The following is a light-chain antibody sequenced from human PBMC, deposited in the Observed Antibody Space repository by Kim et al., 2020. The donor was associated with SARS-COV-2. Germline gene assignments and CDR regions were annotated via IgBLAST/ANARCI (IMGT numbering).Light chain of an antibody. V-gene: IGLV3-1*01. CDR1: KLGDKY. Sequence: YELTQPPSVSVSPGQTASITCSGDKLGDKYACWYQQKPGQSPVLVIYQDNKRPSGIPERFSGSNSGNTATLTISGTQAMDEADYYCQAWDSSTAWVFGGGTQLTVL. CDR3: QAWDSSTAWV. J-gene: IGLJ3*02. CDR2: QDN.